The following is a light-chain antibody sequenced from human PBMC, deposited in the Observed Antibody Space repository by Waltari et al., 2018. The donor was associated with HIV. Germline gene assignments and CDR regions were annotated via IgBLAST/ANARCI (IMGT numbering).Light chain of an antibody. J-gene: IGKJ1*01. CDR2: GAS. V-gene: IGKV3-20*01. CDR3: QQYGGSPPVT. Sequence: ETVLTQSPGTLSLSPGEIATLSCRASQSVSSNYLAWYQQKPGQAPRLLIYGASSRATGIPDRFSGSGSGTDFTLTISRLEPEDFAVYYCQQYGGSPPVTFGQGTEVEIK. CDR1: QSVSSNY.